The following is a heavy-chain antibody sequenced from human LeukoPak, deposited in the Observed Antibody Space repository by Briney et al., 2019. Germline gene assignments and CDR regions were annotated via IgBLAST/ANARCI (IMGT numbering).Heavy chain of an antibody. V-gene: IGHV4-34*01. J-gene: IGHJ5*02. CDR1: GGSFSGYY. Sequence: KPSETLSLTCAVHGGSFSGYYWSWIRQPPGKGLEWIGEINHSGSTNYNPSLKSLVTISVDTSKNQFSLKLSSVTAADTAVYYCARVSYNWNSAGFDPWGQGTLVTVSS. CDR2: INHSGST. D-gene: IGHD1-7*01. CDR3: ARVSYNWNSAGFDP.